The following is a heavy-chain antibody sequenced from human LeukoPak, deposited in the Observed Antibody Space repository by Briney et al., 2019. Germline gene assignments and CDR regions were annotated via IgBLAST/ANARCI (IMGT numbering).Heavy chain of an antibody. V-gene: IGHV3-30-3*01. CDR1: GFTFSIYA. CDR3: ARAGSSAYLIDY. D-gene: IGHD3-22*01. CDR2: ISYDGSNK. Sequence: GGSLRLSCAASGFTFSIYAMHWVRQAPGKGLEWVAVISYDGSNKYYADSVKGRFTISRDNSKNTLYLQMNSLRAEDTAVYYCARAGSSAYLIDYWGRGTLVTVSS. J-gene: IGHJ4*02.